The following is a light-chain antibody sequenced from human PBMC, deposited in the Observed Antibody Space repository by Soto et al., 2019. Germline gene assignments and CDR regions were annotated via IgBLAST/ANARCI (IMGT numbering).Light chain of an antibody. J-gene: IGKJ2*01. CDR1: QSLAYIDGNTY. V-gene: IGKV2-30*01. CDR3: LQGTHWPPYT. CDR2: RVS. Sequence: DVVMTQSPLSLPVTLGQPASISCRSSQSLAYIDGNTYLYWSQQRPGQSPRRLIYRVSNRDSGVPDRLRGSGSGTDFTLEISRVEAEDVGVYYCLQGTHWPPYTFGQGTKLEIK.